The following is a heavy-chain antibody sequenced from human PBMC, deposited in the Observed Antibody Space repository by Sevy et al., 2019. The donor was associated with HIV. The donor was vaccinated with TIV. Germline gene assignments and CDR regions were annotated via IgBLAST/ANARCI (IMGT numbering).Heavy chain of an antibody. V-gene: IGHV3-30*02. CDR2: ISFDGSNK. Sequence: GGSLRLSCAASGLIFSHYGMHWVRQAPGKGLEWVAFISFDGSNKYYVDSVKGRFTMSRDNSKNTLYLQTNSLRTEDTALYYCAKNAAAAGTGGFDYWGQGTLVTVSS. D-gene: IGHD6-19*01. J-gene: IGHJ4*02. CDR1: GLIFSHYG. CDR3: AKNAAAAGTGGFDY.